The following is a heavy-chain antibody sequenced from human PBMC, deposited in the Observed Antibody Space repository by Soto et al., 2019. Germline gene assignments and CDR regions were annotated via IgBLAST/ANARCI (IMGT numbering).Heavy chain of an antibody. CDR2: IYYGGNT. J-gene: IGHJ4*02. D-gene: IGHD6-13*01. Sequence: SETLSLTCTVSGDSISTRTYYLGWVRQPPGKGLEWIGSIYYGGNTYYNPSLQGRVTFSVDTSENQFSLKLGSVSATDTAVYHCARLGSSWYAHYFDSWGLGTLVTVSS. CDR1: GDSISTRTYY. V-gene: IGHV4-39*01. CDR3: ARLGSSWYAHYFDS.